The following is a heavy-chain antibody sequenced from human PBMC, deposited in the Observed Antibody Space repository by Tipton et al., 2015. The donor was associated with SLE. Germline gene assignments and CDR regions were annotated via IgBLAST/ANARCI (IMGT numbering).Heavy chain of an antibody. CDR1: GGSFSDYF. CDR3: TRGPGGGSFDY. J-gene: IGHJ4*02. CDR2: INHSGST. D-gene: IGHD3-10*01. V-gene: IGHV4-34*01. Sequence: TLSLTCAVYGGSFSDYFWNWIRQPPGKGLEWIGEINHSGSTNYNPSLKSRVTISLDTSKNQFSLRLNTVTAADTAVYYCTRGPGGGSFDYWGQGTLVTVSS.